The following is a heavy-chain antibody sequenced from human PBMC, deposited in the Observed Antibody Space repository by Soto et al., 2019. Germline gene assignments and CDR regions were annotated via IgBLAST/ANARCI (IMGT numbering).Heavy chain of an antibody. Sequence: QLQLQESGPGLVKPSETLSLTCTVSGGSISSSSYYWGWIRQPPGKGLEWIGGIYYSGSTYYNPSLKSRLTLSGHTSKNQFCLKLSSVTAADTAVYYCASRAHGDNDYWGQATLVTVSS. V-gene: IGHV4-39*01. J-gene: IGHJ4*02. D-gene: IGHD4-17*01. CDR3: ASRAHGDNDY. CDR2: IYYSGST. CDR1: GGSISSSSYY.